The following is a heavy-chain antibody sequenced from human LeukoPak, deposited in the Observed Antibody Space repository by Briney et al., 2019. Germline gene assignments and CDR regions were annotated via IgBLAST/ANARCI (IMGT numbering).Heavy chain of an antibody. D-gene: IGHD2-2*01. CDR2: IYPGDSNT. V-gene: IGHV5-51*01. J-gene: IGHJ3*02. CDR3: ARQYCSSTSCYGGGAFDI. Sequence: GESLKISFKGSGYSFTSYWIGWVRPMPGKGLEWMGIIYPGDSNTRYSPSFQGQVTISADKSISTAYLQWSSLKASDTAMYYCARQYCSSTSCYGGGAFDIWGQGTMVTVSS. CDR1: GYSFTSYW.